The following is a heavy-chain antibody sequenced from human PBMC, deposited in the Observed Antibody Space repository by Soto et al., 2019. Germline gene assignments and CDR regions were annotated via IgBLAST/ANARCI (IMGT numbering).Heavy chain of an antibody. CDR3: ASIAVVYYYGMDV. J-gene: IGHJ6*02. CDR2: IKQDGSEK. V-gene: IGHV3-7*01. D-gene: IGHD2-15*01. CDR1: GFTFSSDW. Sequence: EVQLVESGGGLVQPGGSLRLSCAASGFTFSSDWMSWVRQAPGKGLEWVANIKQDGSEKYYVDSVKGRFTISRDNAKNSLYLQMNSLRAEDTAVYYCASIAVVYYYGMDVWGQGTTVTVSS.